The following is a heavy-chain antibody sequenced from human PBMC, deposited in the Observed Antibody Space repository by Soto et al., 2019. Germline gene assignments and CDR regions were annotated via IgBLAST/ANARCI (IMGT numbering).Heavy chain of an antibody. Sequence: QMQLVQSGPEVKKPGTSVKVSCKASGFTFTSSALQWVRQARGQRLEWIGWIVVGSGNTNYAQKFQERVSITRDMSTRTAYMELSSLRSEDTAVYYCAAGVTYDGNCDIWGQGTMVTVSS. D-gene: IGHD5-12*01. CDR1: GFTFTSSA. CDR3: AAGVTYDGNCDI. CDR2: IVVGSGNT. J-gene: IGHJ3*02. V-gene: IGHV1-58*01.